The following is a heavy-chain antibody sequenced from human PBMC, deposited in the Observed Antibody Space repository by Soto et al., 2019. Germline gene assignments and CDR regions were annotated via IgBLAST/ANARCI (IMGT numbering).Heavy chain of an antibody. CDR1: AFSFSHYA. CDR3: ARAGYCSGGRCYSPYYYYYGMDV. J-gene: IGHJ6*02. V-gene: IGHV3-30-3*01. Sequence: LRLSCGASAFSFSHYAMHWVRQAPGKGLECVAVISYDGNIKRYADSVKGRFTISRDNSENTLYPQMNSLSPEDTAVYYCARAGYCSGGRCYSPYYYYYGMDVWGQGTTVTV. CDR2: ISYDGNIK. D-gene: IGHD2-15*01.